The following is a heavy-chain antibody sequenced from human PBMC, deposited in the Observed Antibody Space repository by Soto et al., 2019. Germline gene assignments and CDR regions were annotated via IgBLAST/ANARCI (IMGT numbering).Heavy chain of an antibody. CDR1: GYSFTSLD. CDR2: MQPSSGRT. Sequence: ASVKVSCKASGYSFTSLDINWVRQTTGQGLEWMGWMQPSSGRTGYAQKFQGRVTMTRDTSINTAYMELSSLTSDDTAFYYCARGVTAGVDYWGKGTLVTVSS. CDR3: ARGVTAGVDY. V-gene: IGHV1-8*01. D-gene: IGHD3-10*01. J-gene: IGHJ4*02.